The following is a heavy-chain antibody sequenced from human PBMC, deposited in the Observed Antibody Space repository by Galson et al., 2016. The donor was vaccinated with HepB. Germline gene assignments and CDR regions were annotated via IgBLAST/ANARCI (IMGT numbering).Heavy chain of an antibody. D-gene: IGHD3-16*01. CDR1: GFTFNDYY. V-gene: IGHV3-11*01. Sequence: SLRLSCAASGFTFNDYYMSWFRQAPGEGLEWIAYISTTSNTIYYADSVKGRFTITRDNAKNSLYLQMNSLTVQDTALYYCARDLRGRRTNNWFDPLGQGPLVTVSS. CDR3: ARDLRGRRTNNWFDP. CDR2: ISTTSNTI. J-gene: IGHJ5*02.